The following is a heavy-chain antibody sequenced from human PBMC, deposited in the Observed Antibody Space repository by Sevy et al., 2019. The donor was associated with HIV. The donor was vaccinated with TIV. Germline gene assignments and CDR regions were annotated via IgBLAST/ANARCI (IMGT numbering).Heavy chain of an antibody. V-gene: IGHV3-48*04. Sequence: GGSLRLSCAASGFTFSSYSMNWVRQAPGKGLEWVSYISSSSSTIYYADSVKGRFSVSRDNAKNTLYLQMNGLRAEDTAVYYCAREGVDFWSGPVDFYYGMDVWGQGATVTVSS. J-gene: IGHJ6*02. CDR1: GFTFSSYS. CDR3: AREGVDFWSGPVDFYYGMDV. CDR2: ISSSSSTI. D-gene: IGHD3-3*01.